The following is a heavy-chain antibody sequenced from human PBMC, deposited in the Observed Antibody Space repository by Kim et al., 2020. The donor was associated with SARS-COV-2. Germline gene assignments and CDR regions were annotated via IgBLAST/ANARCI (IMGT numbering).Heavy chain of an antibody. CDR3: ARAESVGEMEFDY. D-gene: IGHD3-10*01. V-gene: IGHV1-46*01. Sequence: YAQKFQGRVTMTRDTSTSTVDMELSSLRSEDTAVYYCARAESVGEMEFDYWGQGSLVTVSS. J-gene: IGHJ4*02.